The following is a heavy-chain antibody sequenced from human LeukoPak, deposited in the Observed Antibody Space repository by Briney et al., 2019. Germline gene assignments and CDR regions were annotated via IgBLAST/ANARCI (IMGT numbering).Heavy chain of an antibody. CDR2: ISSNGGST. D-gene: IGHD3-3*01. CDR3: VKDRYLRIRFLDV. Sequence: TGGSLILSCSASGFTFSSYAMHWVRQAPGKGLEYVSAISSNGGSTYYADSVKGRFTISRDNSKNTLYLQMSSLRAEDTAVYYCVKDRYLRIRFLDVWGQGTTVTVSS. V-gene: IGHV3-64D*09. CDR1: GFTFSSYA. J-gene: IGHJ6*02.